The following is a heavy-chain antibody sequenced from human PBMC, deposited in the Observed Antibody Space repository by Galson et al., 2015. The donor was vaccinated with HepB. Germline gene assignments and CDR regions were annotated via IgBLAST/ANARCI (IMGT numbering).Heavy chain of an antibody. Sequence: SVKVSCKASGYTFTGYYMHWVRQAPGQGLEWMGWINPNSGGTNYAQKFQGWVTMTRDTSISTAYMELSRLRSDDTAVYYCARVAYGDSRGAFDIWGQGTMVTVSS. D-gene: IGHD4-17*01. V-gene: IGHV1-2*04. CDR2: INPNSGGT. CDR1: GYTFTGYY. J-gene: IGHJ3*02. CDR3: ARVAYGDSRGAFDI.